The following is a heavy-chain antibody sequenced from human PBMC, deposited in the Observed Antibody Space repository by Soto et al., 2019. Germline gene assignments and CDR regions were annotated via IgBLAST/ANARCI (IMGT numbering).Heavy chain of an antibody. V-gene: IGHV4-59*01. CDR3: ARDPYGDYGY. CDR2: IYYSWST. J-gene: IGHJ4*02. CDR1: GCSISSYY. D-gene: IGHD4-17*01. Sequence: ETLSLTCTVSGCSISSYYWSWIRQPPGKGLEWIGYIYYSWSTNYNPSLKSRVTRSVDTSKNQCSLNLSSVTAADAAVYYCARDPYGDYGYWGQGTLGTVPS.